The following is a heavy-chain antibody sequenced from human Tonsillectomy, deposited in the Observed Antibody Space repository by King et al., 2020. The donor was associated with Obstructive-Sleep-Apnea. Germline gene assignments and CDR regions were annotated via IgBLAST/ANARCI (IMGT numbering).Heavy chain of an antibody. J-gene: IGHJ4*02. CDR3: ATALAAAAPFDS. Sequence: VQLVESGGGLVKPGGSLRLSCAASGCTFSSYNMNWVRQAPGKGLEWVSSISSSSGYIYYTDSVTGRFSISSYNAKHSLYLRMNSLRVEDSAVYYCATALAAAAPFDSWGQGTLVTVSS. D-gene: IGHD6-13*01. CDR1: GCTFSSYN. CDR2: ISSSSGYI. V-gene: IGHV3-21*06.